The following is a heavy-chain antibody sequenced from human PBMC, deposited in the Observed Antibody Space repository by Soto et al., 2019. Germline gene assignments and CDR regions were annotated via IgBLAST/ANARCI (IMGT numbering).Heavy chain of an antibody. Sequence: PLETLSLTCAVYGGSFSGYYWSWIRQPPGKGLEWIGEINHSGSTNYNPSLKSRVTISVDTSKNQFSLKLSSVTAADTAVYYCARAAFPGSSSPTTYYYYMDVWGKGTTVTVSS. CDR1: GGSFSGYY. J-gene: IGHJ6*03. CDR3: ARAAFPGSSSPTTYYYYMDV. D-gene: IGHD6-6*01. CDR2: INHSGST. V-gene: IGHV4-34*01.